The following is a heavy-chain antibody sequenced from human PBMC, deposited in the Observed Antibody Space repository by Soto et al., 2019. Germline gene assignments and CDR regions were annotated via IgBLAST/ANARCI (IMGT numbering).Heavy chain of an antibody. Sequence: SETLSLTCAVYGGSFSGYYWSWIRQPPGKGLEWIGEINHSGSTNYNPSLKSRVTISVDTSKNQFSLKLSSVTAADTAVYYCARVSATYDFWSGYYSYYMDVWGKGTTVTASS. CDR3: ARVSATYDFWSGYYSYYMDV. CDR1: GGSFSGYY. CDR2: INHSGST. J-gene: IGHJ6*03. V-gene: IGHV4-34*01. D-gene: IGHD3-3*01.